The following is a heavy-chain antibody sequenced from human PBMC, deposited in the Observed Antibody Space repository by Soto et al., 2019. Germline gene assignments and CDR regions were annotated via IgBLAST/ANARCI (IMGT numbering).Heavy chain of an antibody. D-gene: IGHD4-17*01. CDR1: GDSISSSNW. V-gene: IGHV4-4*02. Sequence: QVQLQESGPGLVKPSGTLSLTCAVSGDSISSSNWWSWVRQPTGKGLEWIGEIYHSGSTNYNPSLKSRVTMSVDKSKNQFSLILTSMTAADTPVYYCARDRYGDYDGMDVWGQGTTVTVSS. J-gene: IGHJ6*02. CDR2: IYHSGST. CDR3: ARDRYGDYDGMDV.